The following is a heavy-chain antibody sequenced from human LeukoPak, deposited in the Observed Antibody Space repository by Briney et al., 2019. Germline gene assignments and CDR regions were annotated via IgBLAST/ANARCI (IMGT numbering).Heavy chain of an antibody. CDR3: ARLPAYCSSTSCYVDY. Sequence: GGSLRLSCAAFGFSFSSYSMNWVRQAPGKGLEWVSYISSSSSTIYYADSVKGRFTISRDNAKNSLYLQMTSLRAEDTAVYYCARLPAYCSSTSCYVDYWGQGTLVTVSS. V-gene: IGHV3-48*04. D-gene: IGHD2-2*01. CDR2: ISSSSSTI. CDR1: GFSFSSYS. J-gene: IGHJ4*02.